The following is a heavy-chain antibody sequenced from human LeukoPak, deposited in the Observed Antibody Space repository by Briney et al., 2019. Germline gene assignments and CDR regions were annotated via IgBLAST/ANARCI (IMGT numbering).Heavy chain of an antibody. V-gene: IGHV3-74*01. D-gene: IGHD2-15*01. J-gene: IGHJ3*02. Sequence: GGSLRLSCVVSEFTFSSYWMHWVRQAPGKGLVWVSRIDSDGSRTDYADSVKGRLTISRDNAKNTLYLQINSLTAEDTAIYSCARPRLEYCSGGSCFDAFDIWGQGTMVTVSS. CDR3: ARPRLEYCSGGSCFDAFDI. CDR2: IDSDGSRT. CDR1: EFTFSSYW.